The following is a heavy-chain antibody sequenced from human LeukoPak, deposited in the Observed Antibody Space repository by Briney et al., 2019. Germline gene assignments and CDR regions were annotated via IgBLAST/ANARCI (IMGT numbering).Heavy chain of an antibody. J-gene: IGHJ4*02. V-gene: IGHV1-2*06. CDR2: INPNSGGT. CDR1: GYTFTGYY. Sequence: ASVKVSCKASGYTFTGYYMHWVRQAPGQGLEWMGRINPNSGGTNYAQKFQGRVTMTRDTSISTAYMELSRLRSDGTAVYYCARVSRRLGYCSGGRCYFDYWGQGTLVTVSS. D-gene: IGHD2-15*01. CDR3: ARVSRRLGYCSGGRCYFDY.